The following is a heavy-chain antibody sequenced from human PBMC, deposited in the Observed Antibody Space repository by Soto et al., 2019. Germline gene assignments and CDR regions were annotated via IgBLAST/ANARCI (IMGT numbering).Heavy chain of an antibody. J-gene: IGHJ4*02. CDR3: ARLRADYGDYYRIFDY. V-gene: IGHV1-18*01. Sequence: ASVKVSCKASGYTFTSYGISWVRQAPGQGLEWMGWISAYNGNTNYAQKLQGRVTMTTDTSTSTAYMELRSLRSDDTAVYYCARLRADYGDYYRIFDYWGQGTLVTVSS. D-gene: IGHD4-17*01. CDR2: ISAYNGNT. CDR1: GYTFTSYG.